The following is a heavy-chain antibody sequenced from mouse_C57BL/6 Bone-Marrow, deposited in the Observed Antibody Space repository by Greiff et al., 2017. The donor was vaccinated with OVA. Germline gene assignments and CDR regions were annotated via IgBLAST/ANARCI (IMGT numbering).Heavy chain of an antibody. CDR3: ARDYYSNLYYAMDY. V-gene: IGHV1-4*01. Sequence: VMLVESGAELARPGASVKMSCKASGYTFTSYTMHWVKQRPGQGLEWIGYINPSSGYTKYNQKFKDKATLTADKSSSTAYMQLSSLTSEDSAVYYCARDYYSNLYYAMDYWGQGTSVTVSS. CDR2: INPSSGYT. D-gene: IGHD2-5*01. J-gene: IGHJ4*01. CDR1: GYTFTSYT.